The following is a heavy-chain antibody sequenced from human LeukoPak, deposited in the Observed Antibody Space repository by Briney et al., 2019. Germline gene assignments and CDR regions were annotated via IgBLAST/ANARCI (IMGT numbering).Heavy chain of an antibody. CDR3: ARDLYDRSADY. D-gene: IGHD3-22*01. Sequence: GGSLRLSCAASGFTVSSNYMSWVRQAPGKGLEWVSSISSSSSYIYYADSVKGRFTISRDNAKNSLYLQMNSLRAEDTAVYYCARDLYDRSADYWGQGTLVTVSS. V-gene: IGHV3-21*01. J-gene: IGHJ4*02. CDR2: ISSSSSYI. CDR1: GFTVSSNY.